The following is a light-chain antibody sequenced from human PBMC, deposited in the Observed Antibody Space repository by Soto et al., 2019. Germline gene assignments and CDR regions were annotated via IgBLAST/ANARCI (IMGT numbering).Light chain of an antibody. CDR2: LGS. Sequence: DIVMTQSPLSLPVTPGEPASISCRSSPSLLHSNGYNYLDWYLQKPGQSPQLLIYLGSYRASGVPDRFSGSGTGTDFTLKISRVEAEDVWVYYCMQALQTRTFGQGTKVEI. CDR1: PSLLHSNGYNY. J-gene: IGKJ1*01. V-gene: IGKV2-28*01. CDR3: MQALQTRT.